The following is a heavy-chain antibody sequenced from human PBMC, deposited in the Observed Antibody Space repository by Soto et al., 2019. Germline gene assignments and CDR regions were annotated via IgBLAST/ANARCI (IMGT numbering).Heavy chain of an antibody. CDR3: AKGDYGDYYFDY. V-gene: IGHV4-39*01. J-gene: IGHJ4*02. Sequence: SETLSLTCTVSGGSISSSSYYWGWIRQPPGKGLEWIGSIYYSGSTYYNPSLKSRVTISVDTSKNQFSLKLSSVTAADTAVYYCAKGDYGDYYFDYWGQGTLVTVSS. CDR2: IYYSGST. CDR1: GGSISSSSYY. D-gene: IGHD4-17*01.